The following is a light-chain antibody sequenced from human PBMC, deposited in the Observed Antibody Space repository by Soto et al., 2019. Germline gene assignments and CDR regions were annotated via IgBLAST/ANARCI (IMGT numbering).Light chain of an antibody. Sequence: EIVLTQSPGTLSLSPGERATLSCRASQSVSSSYLAWYQQKPGQAPRLLIYGASSSATGIPDRFSRSGSGTDLTRTISSLEPEDFPVYYWHQYCSSPKTFGQGTEVEIK. CDR1: QSVSSSY. J-gene: IGKJ1*01. CDR3: HQYCSSPKT. V-gene: IGKV3-20*01. CDR2: GAS.